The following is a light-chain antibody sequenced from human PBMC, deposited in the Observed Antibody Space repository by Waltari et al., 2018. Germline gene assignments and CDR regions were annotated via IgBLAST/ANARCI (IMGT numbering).Light chain of an antibody. CDR1: QSVLFSSDNKNY. Sequence: DIVMTQSPDSLTLSLGARATINFKSSQSVLFSSDNKNYLAWYQQKPGQPPKVLIYWASTRASGVPERFSGSGSGTDFTLTISSLQREDAAVYYCQQYYDNPRAFGQGTKVDIK. CDR3: QQYYDNPRA. CDR2: WAS. J-gene: IGKJ1*01. V-gene: IGKV4-1*01.